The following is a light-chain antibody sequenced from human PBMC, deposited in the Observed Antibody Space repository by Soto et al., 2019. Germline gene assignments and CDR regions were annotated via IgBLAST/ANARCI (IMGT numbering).Light chain of an antibody. Sequence: QSVLTQPXSASXTPGXXXXISXXGRSSNIGSNYVYWYQQLPGTAPKLLIXRXNQRPSGVPDRFSGSKSGTSASLAISGLRSENEADYYCAAWHDSLSGLFGGGTKLTVL. CDR1: SSNIGSNY. V-gene: IGLV1-47*01. CDR2: RXN. J-gene: IGLJ2*01. CDR3: AAWHDSLSGL.